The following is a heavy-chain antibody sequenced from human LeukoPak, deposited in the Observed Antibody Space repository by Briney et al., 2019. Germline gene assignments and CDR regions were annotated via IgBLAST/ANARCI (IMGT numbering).Heavy chain of an antibody. V-gene: IGHV1-18*01. Sequence: ASVKVSCKASGYTFTSYGISWVRQAPGQGLEWMGWISAYNGNTNYAQKLQGRVTMTTDTSTSTAYMELRSLRSDDTAVYYCARGATYYYDSSGQYYFVDVWGKGTTVTVSS. J-gene: IGHJ6*03. CDR2: ISAYNGNT. D-gene: IGHD3-22*01. CDR1: GYTFTSYG. CDR3: ARGATYYYDSSGQYYFVDV.